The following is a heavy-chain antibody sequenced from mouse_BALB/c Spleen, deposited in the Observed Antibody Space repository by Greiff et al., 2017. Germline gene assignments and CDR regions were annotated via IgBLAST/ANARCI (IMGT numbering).Heavy chain of an antibody. J-gene: IGHJ2*01. V-gene: IGHV1S137*01. D-gene: IGHD2-1*01. CDR1: GYTFTDYA. CDR3: ARRGNYAFDY. CDR2: ISTYYGDA. Sequence: VQLVESGAELVRPGVSVKISCKGSGYTFTDYAMHWVKQSHAKSLEWIGVISTYYGDASYNQKFKGKATMTVDKSSSTAYMELARLTSEDSAIYYCARRGNYAFDYWGQGTTLTVSS.